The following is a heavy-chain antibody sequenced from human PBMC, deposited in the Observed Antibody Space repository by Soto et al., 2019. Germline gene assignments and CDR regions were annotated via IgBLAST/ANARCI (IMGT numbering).Heavy chain of an antibody. CDR1: GGSSSSSSYY. V-gene: IGHV4-39*01. CDR3: ASRSGQRTVDTTNYYDYYMDV. D-gene: IGHD5-18*01. Sequence: QLQLQESGPGLVKPSETLSLTCTVSGGSSSSSSYYWGWIRKPPGTRPEWIGSIYDSGRTYYNPSLTTRATTSVDTSNNQFALKLSSVTAADTAVYYCASRSGQRTVDTTNYYDYYMDVWGKGTTVTVSS. CDR2: IYDSGRT. J-gene: IGHJ6*03.